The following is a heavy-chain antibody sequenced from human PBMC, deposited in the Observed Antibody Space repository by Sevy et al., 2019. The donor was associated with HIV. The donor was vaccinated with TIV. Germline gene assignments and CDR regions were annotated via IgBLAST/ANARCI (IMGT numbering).Heavy chain of an antibody. CDR3: ARDGSSGGLFLKDYYYFGMDV. D-gene: IGHD3-16*01. V-gene: IGHV3-30*02. J-gene: IGHJ6*02. CDR1: GVTFTLYG. CDR2: IRYDGTNK. Sequence: GGSLRLSCAASGVTFTLYGMHWVRQPPGKGLEWVAFIRYDGTNKYYADSVKGRFTISKDNPKNTLYLQMNSLRPEDTAVYYCARDGSSGGLFLKDYYYFGMDVWGQGTTVTVSS.